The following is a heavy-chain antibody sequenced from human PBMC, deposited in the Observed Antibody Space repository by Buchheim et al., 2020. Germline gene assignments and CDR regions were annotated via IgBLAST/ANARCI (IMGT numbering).Heavy chain of an antibody. Sequence: EVQLVESGGGLVQPGGSLRLSCAASGFTFSSYEMNWVRQAPGKGLEWVSYISSSGSTIYYADSVKGRFTIYRDNAKNSLYLQMNSLRAEDTAVYYCAREGSGGSIFIYYFDYWGQGTL. V-gene: IGHV3-48*03. CDR1: GFTFSSYE. J-gene: IGHJ4*02. CDR3: AREGSGGSIFIYYFDY. CDR2: ISSSGSTI. D-gene: IGHD2-15*01.